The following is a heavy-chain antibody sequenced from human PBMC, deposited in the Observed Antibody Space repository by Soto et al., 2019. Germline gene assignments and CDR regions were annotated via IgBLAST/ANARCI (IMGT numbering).Heavy chain of an antibody. J-gene: IGHJ6*02. CDR2: IIPIFGTA. D-gene: IGHD3-10*01. Sequence: QVQLVQSGAEVKKPGSSVKVSCKASGGTFSSYAISWVRQAPGQGLEWMGGIIPIFGTANYAQKFQGRVTITADESTSTAYMELSSLRSEDTAVYYCARSYYYGSGSYYNTYYYGMDVWGQGTTVTVSS. CDR3: ARSYYYGSGSYYNTYYYGMDV. V-gene: IGHV1-69*01. CDR1: GGTFSSYA.